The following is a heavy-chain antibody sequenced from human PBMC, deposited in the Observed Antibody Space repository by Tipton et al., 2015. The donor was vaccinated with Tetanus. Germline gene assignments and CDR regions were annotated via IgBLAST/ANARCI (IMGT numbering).Heavy chain of an antibody. CDR2: IWYDGTTT. CDR3: ARETSLTTSY. CDR1: GFTFSSYP. D-gene: IGHD2/OR15-2a*01. V-gene: IGHV3-33*08. J-gene: IGHJ1*01. Sequence: SLRLSCAASGFTFSSYPMAWVRQAPGKGLEWVANIWYDGTTTFYADSVKGRFTISRDNSKNSLFLQMNSLRAEDTAVYFCARETSLTTSYWGQGTLVTVSS.